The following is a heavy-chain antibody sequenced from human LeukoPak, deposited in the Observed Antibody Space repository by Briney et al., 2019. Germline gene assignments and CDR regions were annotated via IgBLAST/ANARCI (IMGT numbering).Heavy chain of an antibody. CDR2: IYYSGST. D-gene: IGHD3-3*01. V-gene: IGHV4-39*01. J-gene: IGHJ3*02. CDR1: GGSISSSSYY. CDR3: ARQIIPSVIFGVADTFDI. Sequence: SETLSLTCTVSGGSISSSSYYWGWIRQPPGKGLEWIGSIYYSGSTYYNPSLKSRVTISVDTSKNQFSLKLSSVTAPDTAVYFCARQIIPSVIFGVADTFDIWGQGTMVTVSS.